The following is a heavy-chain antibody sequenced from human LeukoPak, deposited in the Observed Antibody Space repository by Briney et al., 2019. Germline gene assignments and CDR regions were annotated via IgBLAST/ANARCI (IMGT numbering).Heavy chain of an antibody. J-gene: IGHJ4*02. CDR3: ARVDWTTDS. V-gene: IGHV4-61*02. D-gene: IGHD3-9*01. CDR1: GGSISSGSYY. CDR2: IYTSGST. Sequence: PSETLSLTCTVSGGSISSGSYYWSWIRQPAGKGLEWIGRIYTSGSTNYNPSLKSRVTISVDTSKNQFSLKLSSVTAADTAVYYCARVDWTTDSWGQGTLVTVSS.